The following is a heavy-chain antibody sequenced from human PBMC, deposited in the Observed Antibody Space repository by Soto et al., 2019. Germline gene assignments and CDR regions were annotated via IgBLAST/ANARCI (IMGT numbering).Heavy chain of an antibody. J-gene: IGHJ6*02. CDR2: MKQDGSET. CDR1: GFTFSSYW. CDR3: ARGRGMDV. V-gene: IGHV3-7*01. Sequence: EVQVVESGGGLVQPGGSLRLSCAASGFTFSSYWMTWVRQAPGKGLEWVANMKQDGSETYYVDSVKGRLTISRDNAKNSLYLQMNSLRAEDTAVYFCARGRGMDVWGQGTTVTVSS.